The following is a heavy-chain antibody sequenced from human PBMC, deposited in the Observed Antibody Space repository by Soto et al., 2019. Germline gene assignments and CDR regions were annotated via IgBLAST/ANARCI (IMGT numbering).Heavy chain of an antibody. CDR2: IYYSGST. CDR3: AAPATYSNSRS. CDR1: GGSIRSYY. Sequence: SEALSRTGTGSGGSIRSYYWSWIRQPPGKGLEWIGYIYYSGSTNYNPSLKSRVTISVDTSKNQFSLKLSSVTAADTAVFYCAAPATYSNSRSRRDGPLVT. D-gene: IGHD2-15*01. V-gene: IGHV4-59*01. J-gene: IGHJ5*01.